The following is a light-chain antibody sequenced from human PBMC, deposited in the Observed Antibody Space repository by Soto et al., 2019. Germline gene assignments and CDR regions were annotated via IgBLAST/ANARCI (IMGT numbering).Light chain of an antibody. CDR1: SSDVGSDYNY. CDR2: DVS. J-gene: IGLJ1*01. Sequence: QSVLTQPASVSGSPGQSIAISCTGTSSDVGSDYNYVSWYQQHPGKAPKLMVYDVSTRPSGVSNHFSGSKSGTTASLTISGLQAEDEADYYCCSYTSISTYVFGTGTQLTVL. V-gene: IGLV2-14*03. CDR3: CSYTSISTYV.